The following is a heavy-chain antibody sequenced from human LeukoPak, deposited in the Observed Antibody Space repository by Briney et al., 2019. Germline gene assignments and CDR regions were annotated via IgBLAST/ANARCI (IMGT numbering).Heavy chain of an antibody. CDR2: IWYDGGYK. D-gene: IGHD3-22*01. CDR1: GFTFSNYG. CDR3: ARNYYDSSGYQESTFNY. J-gene: IGHJ4*02. V-gene: IGHV3-33*01. Sequence: GTSLRLSCAASGFTFSNYGMHWVRPAPGKGLEWVAGIWYDGGYKYYADSVKGRFTISRDNSKNTLFLQMDSLRAEDTAVYYCARNYYDSSGYQESTFNYWGQGTLVTVSS.